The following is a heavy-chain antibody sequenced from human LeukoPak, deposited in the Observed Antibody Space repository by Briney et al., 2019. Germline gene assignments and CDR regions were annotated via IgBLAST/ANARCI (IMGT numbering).Heavy chain of an antibody. CDR2: IYTSGST. CDR3: AGAGRITIFGVAKDQFDY. CDR1: GGSISSYY. J-gene: IGHJ4*02. D-gene: IGHD3-3*01. Sequence: SETLSLTCTVSGGSISSYYWSWIRQPAGKGLEWIGRIYTSGSTNYNPSLKSRVTMSVDTSKNRFSLKLSSVTAADTAVYYCAGAGRITIFGVAKDQFDYWGQGTLVTVSS. V-gene: IGHV4-4*07.